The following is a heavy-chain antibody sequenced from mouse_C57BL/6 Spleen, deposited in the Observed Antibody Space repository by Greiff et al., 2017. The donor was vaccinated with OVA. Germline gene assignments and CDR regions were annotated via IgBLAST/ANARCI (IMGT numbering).Heavy chain of an antibody. J-gene: IGHJ2*01. CDR1: GYTFTSYW. Sequence: VQLRQPGAELVKPGASVKLSCKASGYTFTSYWMHWVKQRPGQGLEWIGMIHPNSGSTNYNEKFKSKATLTVDKSSSTAYMQLSSLTSEDSAVYYCARRATVVDYWGQGTTLTVSS. CDR3: ARRATVVDY. V-gene: IGHV1-64*01. D-gene: IGHD1-1*01. CDR2: IHPNSGST.